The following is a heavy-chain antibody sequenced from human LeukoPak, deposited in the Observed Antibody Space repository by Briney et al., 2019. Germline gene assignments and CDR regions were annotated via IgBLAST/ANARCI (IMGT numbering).Heavy chain of an antibody. D-gene: IGHD3-22*01. V-gene: IGHV4-39*01. J-gene: IGHJ4*02. Sequence: SETLSLTCTVSGGSISSSSYYWGWIRQPPGKGLEWIGSIYYSGSTNYNPSLKSRVTISVDTSKNQFSLKLSSVTAADTAVYYCAGIVGPIDYWGQGTLVTVSS. CDR1: GGSISSSSYY. CDR3: AGIVGPIDY. CDR2: IYYSGST.